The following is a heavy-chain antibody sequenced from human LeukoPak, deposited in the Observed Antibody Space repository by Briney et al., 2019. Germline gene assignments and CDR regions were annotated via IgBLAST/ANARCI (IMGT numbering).Heavy chain of an antibody. CDR3: AKVSSGVYFDY. Sequence: PSETLSLTCAASGGSISSYYWSWIRQPPGKGLELIGYIYYSGSTNYNPSPKSRGTISVDTSTNQFSLKLSSVTAADTAVYYCAKVSSGVYFDYWGQGSLVTVSS. V-gene: IGHV4-59*01. CDR1: GGSISSYY. CDR2: IYYSGST. J-gene: IGHJ4*02. D-gene: IGHD2-15*01.